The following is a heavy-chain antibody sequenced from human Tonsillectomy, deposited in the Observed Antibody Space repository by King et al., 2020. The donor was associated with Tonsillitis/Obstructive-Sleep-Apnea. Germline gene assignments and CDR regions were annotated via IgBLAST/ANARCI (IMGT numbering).Heavy chain of an antibody. V-gene: IGHV1-18*01. Sequence: QLVQSGAEVKKPGASVKVSCKASGYTFTTYGISWVRQAPGQGLEWMGWISAYNGNTNYAQKLQGRVTMTTDTSTSTAYMELRSLRSDDTAVYYCARRVSSYDFPPKDWFDPWGQGTLVTVSS. J-gene: IGHJ5*02. CDR3: ARRVSSYDFPPKDWFDP. D-gene: IGHD3-3*01. CDR1: GYTFTTYG. CDR2: ISAYNGNT.